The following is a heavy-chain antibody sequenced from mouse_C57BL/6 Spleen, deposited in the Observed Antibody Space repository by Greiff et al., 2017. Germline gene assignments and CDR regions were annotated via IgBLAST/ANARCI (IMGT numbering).Heavy chain of an antibody. CDR2: INPNNGGT. CDR1: GYTFTDYS. CDR3: QTAQATGALDY. Sequence: EVQLQQSGPELVKPGASVKISCKASGYTFTDYSMNWVKQSHGKSLEWIGDINPNNGGTSYNQKFKGKATLTVDKSSSTAYMELRSLTSEDSAVYYCQTAQATGALDYWGQGTSVTVSS. J-gene: IGHJ4*01. V-gene: IGHV1-26*01. D-gene: IGHD3-2*02.